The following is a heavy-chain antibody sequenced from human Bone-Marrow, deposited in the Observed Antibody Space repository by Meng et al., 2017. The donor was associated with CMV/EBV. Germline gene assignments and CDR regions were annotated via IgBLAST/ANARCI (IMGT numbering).Heavy chain of an antibody. V-gene: IGHV1-8*01. J-gene: IGHJ4*02. CDR3: ATGVADFEY. D-gene: IGHD6-19*01. Sequence: QVHLVLSWGEVKKPGASVKVSCKASGYSFTSYDINSVRQAAGQGLEWMGWMNPNSGNTDYAQKFQGRVTMTRNISKSTAYMDLSSLRSEDTAVYYCATGVADFEYWGQGTLVTVSS. CDR1: GYSFTSYD. CDR2: MNPNSGNT.